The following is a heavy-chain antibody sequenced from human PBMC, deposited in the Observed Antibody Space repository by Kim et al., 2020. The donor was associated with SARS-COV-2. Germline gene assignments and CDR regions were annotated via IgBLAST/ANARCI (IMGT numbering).Heavy chain of an antibody. CDR3: ARQRRGYSFYYMDV. V-gene: IGHV3-64*01. Sequence: GGSLRLSCAASGFTFSSYAMHWVRQAPGKGLEYVSAISSNGGSTYYANSVKGRFTISRDNSKNTLYLQMGSLRAEDMAVYYCARQRRGYSFYYMDVWGKGTTVTFSS. CDR2: ISSNGGST. J-gene: IGHJ6*03. CDR1: GFTFSSYA.